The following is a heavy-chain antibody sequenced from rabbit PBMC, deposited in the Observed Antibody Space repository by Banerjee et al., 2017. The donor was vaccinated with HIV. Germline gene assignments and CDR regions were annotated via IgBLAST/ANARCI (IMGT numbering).Heavy chain of an antibody. Sequence: QEQLEESGGDLVKPEGSLTLTCTASGFSFSNGYVMCWVRQAPGKGLEWIACINTISGDTVYATWAKGRFTISRTSSTTVALQMTSLTAADTATYFCARNYSGSDYFSTRLDLRGPGTLVTVS. V-gene: IGHV1S45*01. J-gene: IGHJ3*01. CDR2: INTISGDT. D-gene: IGHD1-1*01. CDR3: ARNYSGSDYFSTRLDL. CDR1: GFSFSNGYV.